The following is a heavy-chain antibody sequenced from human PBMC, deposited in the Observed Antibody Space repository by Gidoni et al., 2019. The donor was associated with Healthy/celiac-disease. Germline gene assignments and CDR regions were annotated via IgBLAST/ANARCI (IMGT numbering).Heavy chain of an antibody. Sequence: QLQLQESGPGLVKPSETLSLTCTVSGGSIRSSSYYWGWIRQPPGKGLEWIGSIYYSGRTYYNPSLKSRVTISVDTSKNQFSLKLSSVTAADTAVYYCARLCEDIVLMVYANWFDPWGQGTLVTVSA. CDR1: GGSIRSSSYY. V-gene: IGHV4-39*01. D-gene: IGHD2-8*01. CDR3: ARLCEDIVLMVYANWFDP. J-gene: IGHJ5*02. CDR2: IYYSGRT.